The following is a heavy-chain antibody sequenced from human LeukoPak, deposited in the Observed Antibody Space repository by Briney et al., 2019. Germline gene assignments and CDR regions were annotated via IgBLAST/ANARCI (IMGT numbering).Heavy chain of an antibody. D-gene: IGHD2-15*01. J-gene: IGHJ6*02. CDR2: MNPSGGST. CDR1: GYTFTSYY. V-gene: IGHV1-46*01. CDR3: GRGGYCSGGTCFHGRYYGMDV. Sequence: ASVKVSCKASGYTFTSYYMHWVRQAPGQGLEWMGIMNPSGGSTSYAQKFQGRVTMTRDTSTSTVYMGLSSLRSEDTAVYYCGRGGYCSGGTCFHGRYYGMDVWGQGTTVTVSS.